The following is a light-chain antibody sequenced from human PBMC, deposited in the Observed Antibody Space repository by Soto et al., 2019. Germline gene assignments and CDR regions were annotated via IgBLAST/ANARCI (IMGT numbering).Light chain of an antibody. CDR2: VNS. J-gene: IGLJ2*01. CDR1: SSNIGAGYD. V-gene: IGLV1-40*01. CDR3: KSYDSRLSGSV. Sequence: QSVLTQPPSVSGAPGQRVTISCTGSSSNIGAGYDVHWYQQLPGTAPKLLIYVNSNRPSGVPDRFSGSKSGTSASLAITGLQAEDEADYSCKSYDSRLSGSVFGGGTKVTVL.